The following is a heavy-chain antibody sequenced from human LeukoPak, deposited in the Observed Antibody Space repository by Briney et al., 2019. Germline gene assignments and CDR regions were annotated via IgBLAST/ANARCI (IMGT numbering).Heavy chain of an antibody. D-gene: IGHD6-6*01. J-gene: IGHJ3*02. CDR3: ARGVPVPGAFDI. V-gene: IGHV4-4*07. CDR1: GGSLTNYY. Sequence: SETLSLTCTVSGGSLTNYYWSWIRQPAGKGLEWIGRIYSSGSTNYSPSLKSRVTMSVDTSKNQFSLKLSSVTAADTAVYYCARGVPVPGAFDIWGQGTMVTVSS. CDR2: IYSSGST.